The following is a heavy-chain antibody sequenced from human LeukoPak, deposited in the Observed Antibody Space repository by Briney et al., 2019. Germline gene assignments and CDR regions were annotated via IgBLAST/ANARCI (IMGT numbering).Heavy chain of an antibody. Sequence: SETLSLTCTVSGTSISSYYWSWIRHPPGKGLEWSGYIYYSGSTNYNPSLKSRVTISVDTSKNQFSLKLSSVTAADTAVYYCASATYYYDSSAFDIWGQGTMVTVSS. CDR2: IYYSGST. CDR3: ASATYYYDSSAFDI. J-gene: IGHJ3*02. V-gene: IGHV4-59*08. D-gene: IGHD3-22*01. CDR1: GTSISSYY.